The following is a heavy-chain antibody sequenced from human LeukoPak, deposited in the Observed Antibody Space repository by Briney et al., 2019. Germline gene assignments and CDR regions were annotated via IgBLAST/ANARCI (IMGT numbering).Heavy chain of an antibody. CDR3: ARIVAGWYDFWSGIGYFDY. CDR1: GYSFTDYH. J-gene: IGHJ4*02. V-gene: IGHV1-2*06. Sequence: AASVKVSCKTSGYSFTDYHMHWVRQGPGQGLEWIGRINPVSGDPKYAQKFQGRVTMTRDASISTAYMDLRGVTSDDTAVYYCARIVAGWYDFWSGIGYFDYWGQGTLVTVSS. CDR2: INPVSGDP. D-gene: IGHD3-3*01.